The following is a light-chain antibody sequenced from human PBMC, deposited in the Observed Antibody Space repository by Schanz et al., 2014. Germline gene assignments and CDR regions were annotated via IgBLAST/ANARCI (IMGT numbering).Light chain of an antibody. V-gene: IGLV7-46*01. CDR2: DTN. CDR3: LLSYTGAHV. Sequence: QTVVTQAPSLTVSPGGTVTLTCGSSTGAVTTGHYPYWFQQKPGQAPRTLIYDTNNKLSWTPARFSASLLGGKAALTLTGAQPEDEAEYYCLLSYTGAHVFGAGTKLTVL. CDR1: TGAVTTGHY. J-gene: IGLJ1*01.